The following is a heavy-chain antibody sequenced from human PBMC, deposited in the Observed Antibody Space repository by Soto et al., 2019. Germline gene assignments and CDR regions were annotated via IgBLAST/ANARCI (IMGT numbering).Heavy chain of an antibody. CDR2: IYWHDDK. CDR3: AHRGGATLGLYYFDF. CDR1: GFSLSTTGVG. D-gene: IGHD3-16*01. V-gene: IGHV2-5*01. Sequence: SGPTLVNPTPSLTLTCTFSGFSLSTTGVGVSWIRQPPGKALEWLALIYWHDDKRYSPSLKSRLTITQDTSKNQVALTMTNMAPVPTATWYFAHRGGATLGLYYFDFWAQRALVTVSS. J-gene: IGHJ4*01.